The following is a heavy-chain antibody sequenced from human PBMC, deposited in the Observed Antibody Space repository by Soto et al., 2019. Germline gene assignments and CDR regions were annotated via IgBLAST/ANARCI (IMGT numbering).Heavy chain of an antibody. V-gene: IGHV4-31*03. D-gene: IGHD2-15*01. Sequence: LSLTCTVSGGSISSGGYYWSWIRQHPGKGLEWIGYIYYSGSTYYNPSLKSRVTISVDTSKNQFSLKLSSVTAADTAVYYCARVLGGYCSGGSCYRYFQHWGQGTLVTVSS. CDR3: ARVLGGYCSGGSCYRYFQH. CDR2: IYYSGST. CDR1: GGSISSGGYY. J-gene: IGHJ1*01.